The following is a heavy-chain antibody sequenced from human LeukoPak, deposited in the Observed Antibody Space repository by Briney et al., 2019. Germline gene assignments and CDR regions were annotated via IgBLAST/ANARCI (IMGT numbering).Heavy chain of an antibody. Sequence: GGSLRLSCAGSGFSFSSYAMNWVRQAPGKGLEWISGIGSGGTFTYYADSVKGRFTITRDNSRNTLYLQMNSLRADDTAVYYCARDWVVGATGWGQGTLVTVSS. V-gene: IGHV3-23*01. CDR3: ARDWVVGATG. D-gene: IGHD2-15*01. J-gene: IGHJ4*02. CDR2: IGSGGTFT. CDR1: GFSFSSYA.